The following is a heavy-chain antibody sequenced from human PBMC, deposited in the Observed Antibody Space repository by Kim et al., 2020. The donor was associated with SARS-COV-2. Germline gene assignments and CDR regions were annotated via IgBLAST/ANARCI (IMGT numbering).Heavy chain of an antibody. CDR1: GFSLTEYS. CDR3: ATGYARGGLYHYYFMDV. J-gene: IGHJ6*03. D-gene: IGHD1-1*01. Sequence: ASVKVSCKVSGFSLTEYSIHWVRQAPGKGLEWMGAFDPHNDETVFAQKFQGRVTLTDDTSTETAYMELTNLRSEDAAVYYCATGYARGGLYHYYFMDVWGNGTTVTVSS. V-gene: IGHV1-24*01. CDR2: FDPHNDET.